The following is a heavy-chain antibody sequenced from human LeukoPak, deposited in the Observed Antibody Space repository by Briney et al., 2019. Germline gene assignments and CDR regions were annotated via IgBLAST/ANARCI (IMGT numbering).Heavy chain of an antibody. D-gene: IGHD7-27*01. CDR2: ISPGGGST. V-gene: IGHV3-23*01. CDR3: AIQPWGSGNNWYFDL. Sequence: GGSLRLSCAASGFTFTTDAMSWVRQAPGKGLEWVSAISPGGGSTYYADSVKGRFTISRDNFKNTLYLEMNSLKGEDTAVYYRAIQPWGSGNNWYFDLWGRGTLVTVSS. CDR1: GFTFTTDA. J-gene: IGHJ2*01.